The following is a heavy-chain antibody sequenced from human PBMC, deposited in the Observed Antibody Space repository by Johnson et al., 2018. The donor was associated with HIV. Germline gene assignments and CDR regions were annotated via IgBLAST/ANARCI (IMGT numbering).Heavy chain of an antibody. D-gene: IGHD3-10*01. V-gene: IGHV3-15*05. Sequence: ELQLVESGGGLVKPGGSLRFSCAASGFTFSNAWMSWVRQAPGKGLEWVGRIKSKTDGGTTDYAAPVKGRFTISRDDSQNTLYLQMNSLKTEDTAVYYCTTDQGYYGDAFDIWGQGTIVTVSS. J-gene: IGHJ3*02. CDR2: IKSKTDGGTT. CDR3: TTDQGYYGDAFDI. CDR1: GFTFSNAW.